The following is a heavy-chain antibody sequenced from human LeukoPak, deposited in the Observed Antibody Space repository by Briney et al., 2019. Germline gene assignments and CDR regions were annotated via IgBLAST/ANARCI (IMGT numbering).Heavy chain of an antibody. D-gene: IGHD3-3*01. CDR2: ISSSSYI. Sequence: PGGSLRLSCAASGFTFSSYSMYWVRQAPGKGLEWVSSISSSSYIYYADSVKGRFTISRDNAKNSLYLQMNSLRAEDTAVYYCARARDFWSGYYTWFDYWGRGTLVTVSS. J-gene: IGHJ4*02. CDR3: ARARDFWSGYYTWFDY. CDR1: GFTFSSYS. V-gene: IGHV3-21*01.